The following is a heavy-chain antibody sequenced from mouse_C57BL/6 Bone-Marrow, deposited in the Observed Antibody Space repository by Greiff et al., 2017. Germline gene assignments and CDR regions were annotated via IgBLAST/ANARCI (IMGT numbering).Heavy chain of an antibody. V-gene: IGHV2-5*01. CDR1: GFSLTSYG. Sequence: QVQLKQSGPGLVQPSPSLSITCTVSGFSLTSYGVHWVRQSPGKGLEWLGVIWRGGSTDYNAAFMSRLSITKDNSKSQVFFKMNSLQADDTAIYYCAANSNYLYYYAMDYWGQGTSVTVSS. CDR2: IWRGGST. CDR3: AANSNYLYYYAMDY. D-gene: IGHD2-5*01. J-gene: IGHJ4*01.